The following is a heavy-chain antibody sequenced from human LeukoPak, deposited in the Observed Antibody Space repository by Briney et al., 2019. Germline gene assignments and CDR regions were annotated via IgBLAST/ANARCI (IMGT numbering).Heavy chain of an antibody. V-gene: IGHV4-34*01. CDR3: ARGGVFDY. J-gene: IGHJ4*02. Sequence: PSETLSLTCAVYGGSFIGYYWSWIRQPPGKGLECIGEINHCGSTNYNPSLKSPVTISVGMSKNAFSLKLSSVTAADTPVYYCARGGVFDYWGQGTLVTVSS. CDR1: GGSFIGYY. D-gene: IGHD3-16*01. CDR2: INHCGST.